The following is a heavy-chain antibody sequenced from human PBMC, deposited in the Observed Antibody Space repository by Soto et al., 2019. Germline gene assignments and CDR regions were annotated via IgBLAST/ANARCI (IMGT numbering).Heavy chain of an antibody. CDR2: IRNKGNSYTT. CDR3: AKDLGFYSSTWHYFDY. J-gene: IGHJ4*02. CDR1: GFTFSDHY. Sequence: EVLLVESGGGLVQPGGPLRLSCAASGFTFSDHYMDWVRQAPGKGLEWIGRIRNKGNSYTTEYAASVKGRFTISRDDSQNSLYLQMNSLKTEDTAVYYCAKDLGFYSSTWHYFDYWGQGTLVTVSS. V-gene: IGHV3-72*01. D-gene: IGHD6-13*01.